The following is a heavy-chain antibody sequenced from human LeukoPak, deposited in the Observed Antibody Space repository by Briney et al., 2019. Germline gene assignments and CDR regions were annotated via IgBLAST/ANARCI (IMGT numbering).Heavy chain of an antibody. J-gene: IGHJ5*02. CDR1: GGSISSHY. CDR2: IYYSGST. D-gene: IGHD3-10*01. CDR3: AREVGLLWFGEENWFDP. V-gene: IGHV4-59*11. Sequence: SETLSLTCTVSGGSISSHYWSWIRQPPGKGLEGIGYIYYSGSTNYNPSRKSRVTISVDTSKNQFSLKLSSVTAADTAVYYCAREVGLLWFGEENWFDPWGQGTLVTVSS.